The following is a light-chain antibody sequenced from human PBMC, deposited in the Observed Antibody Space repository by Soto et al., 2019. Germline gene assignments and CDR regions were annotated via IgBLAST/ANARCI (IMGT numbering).Light chain of an antibody. CDR1: QSIGGY. CDR2: AAS. Sequence: IRRTQSPSTLSASVGDRVTITCRASQSIGGYLTWYQQLPGKAPKLLIFAASGLQSGVPSRFSGSGSGTDFTLTISSLQPEDFATYYCQQSYSGPITFGQGTRLEI. J-gene: IGKJ5*01. CDR3: QQSYSGPIT. V-gene: IGKV1-39*01.